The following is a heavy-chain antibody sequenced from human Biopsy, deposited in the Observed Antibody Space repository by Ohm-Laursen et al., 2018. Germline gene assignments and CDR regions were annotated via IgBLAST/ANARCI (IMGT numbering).Heavy chain of an antibody. CDR1: GGTFSSYA. V-gene: IGHV1-69*13. CDR2: IIPIFETI. J-gene: IGHJ5*02. Sequence: ASVKVSCKTSGGTFSSYAISWVRQAPGQGPEWMGGIIPIFETIDYAPKFQDRVTITADESTRTAYMELSSLKSEDTAVYYCARRYCSSTSCSPPFYSWFDPWGQGTLVTVSS. D-gene: IGHD2-2*01. CDR3: ARRYCSSTSCSPPFYSWFDP.